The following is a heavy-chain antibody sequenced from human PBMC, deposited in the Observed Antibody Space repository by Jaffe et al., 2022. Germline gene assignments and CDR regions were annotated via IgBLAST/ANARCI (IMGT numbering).Heavy chain of an antibody. CDR3: ARGRYYGSAGHFDY. V-gene: IGHV4-34*01. Sequence: QVQLQQWGAGLLKPSETLSLTCAVYGGSFSGYYWSWIRQPPGKGLEWIGEINHSGSTNYNPSLKSRVTISVDTSKNQFSLKLSSVTAADTAVYYCARGRYYGSAGHFDYWGQGTLVTVSS. D-gene: IGHD3-10*01. CDR2: INHSGST. CDR1: GGSFSGYY. J-gene: IGHJ4*02.